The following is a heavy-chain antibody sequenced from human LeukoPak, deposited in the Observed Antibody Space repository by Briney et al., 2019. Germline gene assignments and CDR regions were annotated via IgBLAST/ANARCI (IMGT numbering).Heavy chain of an antibody. V-gene: IGHV3-33*01. CDR1: GFTFSSYG. D-gene: IGHD5-24*01. J-gene: IGHJ4*02. Sequence: GRSLRLSCAASGFTFSSYGMHWVRQAPGKGLGWGAVIWYDGSNKYYADSVKGRFTISRDNSKNTLYLQMNSLRAEDTAVYYCARAVGGGYNGFDYWGQGTLVTVSS. CDR2: IWYDGSNK. CDR3: ARAVGGGYNGFDY.